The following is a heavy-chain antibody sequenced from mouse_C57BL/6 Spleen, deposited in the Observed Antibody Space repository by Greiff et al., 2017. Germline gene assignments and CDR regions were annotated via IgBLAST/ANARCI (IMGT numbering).Heavy chain of an antibody. V-gene: IGHV1-15*01. CDR2: IDPETGGT. J-gene: IGHJ2*01. CDR1: GYTFTDYE. D-gene: IGHD2-5*01. Sequence: QVQLQQSGAELVRPGASVTLSCKASGYTFTDYEMHWVKQTPVHGLEWIGAIDPETGGTVYNQKFKGKAILTADKSSSTAYMELRSLTSEDSAVYYCTRDYYSNLYYFDDWGQGTTLTVSS. CDR3: TRDYYSNLYYFDD.